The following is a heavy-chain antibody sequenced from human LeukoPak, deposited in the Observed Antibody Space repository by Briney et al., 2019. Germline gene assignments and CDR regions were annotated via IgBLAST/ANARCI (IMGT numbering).Heavy chain of an antibody. J-gene: IGHJ4*02. CDR2: IKQDESEK. V-gene: IGHV3-7*03. CDR3: ADPPNADY. Sequence: PGGSLRLSCAVSGFTFSNYWTSWVRQAPGKGLEWVAHIKQDESEKYYVDSVKGRFTISRDNAKNSLYLQMNSLRVEDTAVYFCADPPNADYWGQGTLVTVSS. D-gene: IGHD4/OR15-4a*01. CDR1: GFTFSNYW.